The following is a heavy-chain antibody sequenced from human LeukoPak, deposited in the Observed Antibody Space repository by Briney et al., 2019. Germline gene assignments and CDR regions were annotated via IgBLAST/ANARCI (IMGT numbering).Heavy chain of an antibody. D-gene: IGHD3-22*01. CDR2: ISSRGTST. V-gene: IGHV3-23*01. CDR1: GFTFSSYA. Sequence: PGGSLRLSCAASGFTFSSYAMSWVRQAPGKGLEWVSAISSRGTSTYYADSVSGQFTISRDDSKNTLYLQMNSPRAEDTAVYYCAKERDYYDSSGYFDFWGQGTLVTVSS. CDR3: AKERDYYDSSGYFDF. J-gene: IGHJ4*02.